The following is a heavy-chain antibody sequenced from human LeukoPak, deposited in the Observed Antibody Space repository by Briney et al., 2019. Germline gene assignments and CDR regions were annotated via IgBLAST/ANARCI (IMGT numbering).Heavy chain of an antibody. V-gene: IGHV4-38-2*02. CDR1: GYSISSGYY. CDR2: IYHSGST. Sequence: SETLSLTCTVSGYSISSGYYWGWIRQSPGKGLEWIGSIYHSGSTYYNPSLKSRVTISLDTSKNQFSLKLSTLTAADTAVYYCARDSHYYYYMDVWGKGTTVTISS. J-gene: IGHJ6*03. CDR3: ARDSHYYYYMDV.